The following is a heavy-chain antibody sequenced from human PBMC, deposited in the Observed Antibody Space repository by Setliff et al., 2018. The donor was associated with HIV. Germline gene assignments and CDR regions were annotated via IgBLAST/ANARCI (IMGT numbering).Heavy chain of an antibody. Sequence: ASVKVSCKVSGYTLTELSIHWVRQAPGKGLEWMGGFDPGYDKTFYAQKFQGRVTMSEDTSTDTAYMELTSLRSDDTAVYYCARDYGDYVFFDYWGQGTLVTVSS. CDR2: FDPGYDKT. CDR1: GYTLTELS. D-gene: IGHD4-17*01. CDR3: ARDYGDYVFFDY. J-gene: IGHJ4*02. V-gene: IGHV1-24*01.